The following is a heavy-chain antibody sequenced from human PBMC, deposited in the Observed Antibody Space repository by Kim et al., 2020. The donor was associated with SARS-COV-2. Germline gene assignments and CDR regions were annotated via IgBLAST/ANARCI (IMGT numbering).Heavy chain of an antibody. CDR2: MNPNSGNT. D-gene: IGHD6-13*01. V-gene: IGHV1-8*01. CDR1: GYTFTSYD. J-gene: IGHJ6*02. CDR3: ARVSSSWYAYYYYGMDV. Sequence: ASVKVSCKASGYTFTSYDINWVRQATGQGLEWMGWMNPNSGNTGYAQKFQGRVTMTRNTSISTAYMELSSLRSEDTAVYYCARVSSSWYAYYYYGMDVWGQGTTVTVSS.